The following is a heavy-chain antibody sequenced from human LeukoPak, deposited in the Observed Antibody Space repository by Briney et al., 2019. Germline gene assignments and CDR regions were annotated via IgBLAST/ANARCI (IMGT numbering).Heavy chain of an antibody. D-gene: IGHD2-15*01. CDR2: IWYDGSKK. CDR1: GFTFSSHG. J-gene: IGHJ4*02. CDR3: ARDISRGSLDY. V-gene: IGHV3-33*01. Sequence: GGSLRLSCAASGFTFSSHGMYWVRQAPGKGLEWVALIWYDGSKKNYADSVKGRFTISRDNSKNTLYLQMNSLRAEDTAVYYCARDISRGSLDYWGQGTLVTVSS.